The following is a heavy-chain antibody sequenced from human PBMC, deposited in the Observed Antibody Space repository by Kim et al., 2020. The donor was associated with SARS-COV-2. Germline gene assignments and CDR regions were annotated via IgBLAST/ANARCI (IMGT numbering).Heavy chain of an antibody. D-gene: IGHD6-19*01. V-gene: IGHV4-34*13. CDR3: ARAGGLTTPFDY. J-gene: IGHJ4*02. Sequence: NPALKGRVTISVDTPKNQFSLKLSSVTAADTAVYYCARAGGLTTPFDYWGQGTLVTVSS.